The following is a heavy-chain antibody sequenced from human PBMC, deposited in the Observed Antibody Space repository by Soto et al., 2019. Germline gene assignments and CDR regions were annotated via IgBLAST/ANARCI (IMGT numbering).Heavy chain of an antibody. CDR2: ISSSSSYI. CDR1: GFTFSSYS. J-gene: IGHJ6*02. V-gene: IGHV3-21*01. CDR3: ARDGLGITMIVVAQRGYGMDV. D-gene: IGHD3-22*01. Sequence: GGSLRLSCAASGFTFSSYSMNWVRQAPGKGLEWVSSISSSSSYIYYADSVKGLFTISRDNAKNSLYLQMNGLRAEDTAVYYCARDGLGITMIVVAQRGYGMDVWGQGTTVTVSS.